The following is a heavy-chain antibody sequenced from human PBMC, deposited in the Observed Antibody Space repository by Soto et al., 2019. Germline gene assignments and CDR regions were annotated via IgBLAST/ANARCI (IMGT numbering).Heavy chain of an antibody. D-gene: IGHD3-10*01. Sequence: QVQLVQSGAEVKKPGASVKVSCKASGYTFTSYAMHWVRQAPGQRLEWMGWINAGNGNTKYSQKFQGRVTITRDTSASTADMELSSLRSEDTAVYYCARGPDQLLWCGELVFFGRGGLDYWGQGTLVTVSS. CDR3: ARGPDQLLWCGELVFFGRGGLDY. CDR1: GYTFTSYA. J-gene: IGHJ4*02. V-gene: IGHV1-3*01. CDR2: INAGNGNT.